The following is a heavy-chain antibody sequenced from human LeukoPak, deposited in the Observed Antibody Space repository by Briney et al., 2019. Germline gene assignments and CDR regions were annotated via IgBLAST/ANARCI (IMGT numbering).Heavy chain of an antibody. CDR1: GFTFSSYS. CDR2: ISSSGSTI. V-gene: IGHV3-48*04. D-gene: IGHD3-22*01. CDR3: ARGGGYYYDSSGYSIFDY. J-gene: IGHJ4*02. Sequence: PGGSLRLSCAASGFTFSSYSMTWVRQAPGKGLEWVSYISSSGSTIYYADSVKGRFTISRDNAKNSLYLQMNSLRAEDTAVYYCARGGGYYYDSSGYSIFDYWGQGTLVTVSS.